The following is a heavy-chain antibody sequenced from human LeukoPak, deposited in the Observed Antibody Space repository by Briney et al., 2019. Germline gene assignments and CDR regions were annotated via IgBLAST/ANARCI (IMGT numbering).Heavy chain of an antibody. D-gene: IGHD3-22*01. Sequence: SETLSLTCTVSGASISSYYWSWIRQPPGKGLEWIGYIYYSGGTNYNPSLKSRVTISLDRSKSQFSLKLSSVTAADTAVYYCARSYDSSGRLDYWGQGTLVTVSS. V-gene: IGHV4-59*01. CDR2: IYYSGGT. CDR1: GASISSYY. CDR3: ARSYDSSGRLDY. J-gene: IGHJ4*02.